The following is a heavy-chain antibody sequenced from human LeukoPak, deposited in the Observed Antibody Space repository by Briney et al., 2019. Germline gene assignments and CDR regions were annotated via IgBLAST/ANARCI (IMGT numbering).Heavy chain of an antibody. Sequence: GGSLRLSCAASGFTFSNYWMSWVRQAPGKGLEWVTNIKQDESEKYYLDSVKGRFTVSRDNAKNSLYLQLNSLRAEDTAVYYCARELYGDYGADYWGQGTLVTVSS. J-gene: IGHJ4*02. CDR2: IKQDESEK. CDR1: GFTFSNYW. D-gene: IGHD4-17*01. CDR3: ARELYGDYGADY. V-gene: IGHV3-7*01.